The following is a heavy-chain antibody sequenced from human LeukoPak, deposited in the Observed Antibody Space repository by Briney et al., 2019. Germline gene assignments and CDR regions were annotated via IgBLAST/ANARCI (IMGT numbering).Heavy chain of an antibody. V-gene: IGHV3-53*01. J-gene: IGHJ4*02. CDR2: IYSGGST. CDR3: ATSRYYDILTGYYLDY. CDR1: GLTVSSKY. Sequence: GGSLRLSRAASGLTVSSKYMSWVSQPPGKGLEWVSVIYSGGSTYYADSVKGRFTISRDNSKNTLYLQMNSLRAEDTAVYYCATSRYYDILTGYYLDYWGQGTLVTVSS. D-gene: IGHD3-9*01.